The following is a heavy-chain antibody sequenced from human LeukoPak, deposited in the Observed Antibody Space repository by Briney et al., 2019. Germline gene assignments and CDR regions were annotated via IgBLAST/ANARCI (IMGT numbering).Heavy chain of an antibody. Sequence: GGSLRLSCAASGFTVSSSSMSWVRQAPGKGLEWVSVIYSRGNTYYADSVKGRFTISRDNSKNTLYLQMNSLRAEDTALYYCGRVGGWFGELSPIDYWGQGTLVTVSS. J-gene: IGHJ4*02. V-gene: IGHV3-53*01. D-gene: IGHD3-10*01. CDR2: IYSRGNT. CDR3: GRVGGWFGELSPIDY. CDR1: GFTVSSSS.